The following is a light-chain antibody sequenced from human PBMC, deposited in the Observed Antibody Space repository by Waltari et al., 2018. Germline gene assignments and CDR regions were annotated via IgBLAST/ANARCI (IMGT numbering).Light chain of an antibody. Sequence: EIVLTPSPDPPPLSSGGRATHACTASQSVSNYLAWYQQKPGQAPRLLIYDTSNRATGIPARFSGSGSGTDFTLTISSLEPEDFAVYYCQQRSNWPLTFGGGTKVEIK. CDR3: QQRSNWPLT. CDR2: DTS. CDR1: QSVSNY. J-gene: IGKJ4*01. V-gene: IGKV3-11*01.